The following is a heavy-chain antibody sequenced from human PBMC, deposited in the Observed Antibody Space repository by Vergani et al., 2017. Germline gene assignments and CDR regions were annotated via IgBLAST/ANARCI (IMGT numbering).Heavy chain of an antibody. J-gene: IGHJ3*02. Sequence: EVQLVESGGGLVKPGGSLRLSCAASGFTFINAWMTWVRQAPGKGLEWVGRIKSKTDGGTTYYAAPVKGKFTISRDYAKNTLYLQMNNLKTEETVVYYCTTDNQQSSLGRGSVTDCYEGVFDIWGQGTVVTVSS. V-gene: IGHV3-15*01. CDR3: TTDNQQSSLGRGSVTDCYEGVFDI. CDR2: IKSKTDGGTT. D-gene: IGHD2-21*02. CDR1: GFTFINAW.